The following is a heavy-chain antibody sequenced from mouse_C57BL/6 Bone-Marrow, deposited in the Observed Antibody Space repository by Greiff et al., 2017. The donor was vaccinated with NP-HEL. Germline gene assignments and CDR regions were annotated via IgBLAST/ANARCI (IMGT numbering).Heavy chain of an antibody. V-gene: IGHV1-64*01. CDR3: ARGRYYGT. J-gene: IGHJ1*03. CDR2: IHPNSGST. Sequence: VQLQQSGAELVKPGASVKLSCKASGYTFTSYWMHWVKQRPGQGLEWIGMIHPNSGSTNYNEKFKSKDTLTVDKSSSTAYMQLSSLTSEDAAVYYCARGRYYGTWGTGTTVTVSS. CDR1: GYTFTSYW. D-gene: IGHD1-1*01.